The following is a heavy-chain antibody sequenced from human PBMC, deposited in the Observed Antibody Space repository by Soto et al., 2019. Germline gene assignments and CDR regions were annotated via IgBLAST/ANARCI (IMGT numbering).Heavy chain of an antibody. J-gene: IGHJ4*02. Sequence: QVQLVESGGGVVQPGKSLRLSCAASGFTFSSYGMHWVRQAPGKGLEWVSLISHAGSNKYYADSVKGRFTIFRDNSNSTCFLQVNSLRAEDTAVYYCFANLFWRGYWGRGTLVTVSS. CDR2: ISHAGSNK. CDR3: FANLFWRGY. V-gene: IGHV3-30*03. D-gene: IGHD3-3*01. CDR1: GFTFSSYG.